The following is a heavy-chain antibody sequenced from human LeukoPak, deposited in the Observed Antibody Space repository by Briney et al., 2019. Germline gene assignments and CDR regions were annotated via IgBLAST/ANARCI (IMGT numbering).Heavy chain of an antibody. J-gene: IGHJ5*02. Sequence: ASVKVSCKASGYTFTSYYMHWVRQAPGQGLEWMGIINPSGGSTSYAQKFQGRVTMTRDTSTSTVYMELSSQRSEDTAVYYCARDRRVLRFLEWLSPFDPWGQGTLVTVSS. CDR1: GYTFTSYY. CDR3: ARDRRVLRFLEWLSPFDP. D-gene: IGHD3-3*01. CDR2: INPSGGST. V-gene: IGHV1-46*01.